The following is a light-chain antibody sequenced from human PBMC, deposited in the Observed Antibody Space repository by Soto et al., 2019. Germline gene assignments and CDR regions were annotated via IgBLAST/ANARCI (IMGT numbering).Light chain of an antibody. CDR3: CSSGGSPTYV. CDR2: EVN. CDR1: GSNVGSYKL. J-gene: IGLJ1*01. V-gene: IGLV2-23*02. Sequence: QSALTQPASVSGSPGQSITISCTGTGSNVGSYKLVSWYQQHPGKAPKLMIFEVNKRPSGVSNRLSGSKSGNTASLTISGLKVEDEADYYCCSSGGSPTYVFGTGTKLTVL.